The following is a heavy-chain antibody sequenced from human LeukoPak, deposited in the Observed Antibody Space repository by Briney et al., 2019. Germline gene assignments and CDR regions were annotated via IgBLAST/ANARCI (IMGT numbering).Heavy chain of an antibody. CDR3: ARTKEMATISYFDS. V-gene: IGHV3-48*03. D-gene: IGHD5-24*01. J-gene: IGHJ4*02. Sequence: GGSLRLSCAASGFTFSSYEMNWVRQAPGKGLEWVSYINSSGSTIHYADSVKGRFTISRDNAKNSLYLQMNSLRAEDTAVYYCARTKEMATISYFDSWGQGTLVTVSS. CDR1: GFTFSSYE. CDR2: INSSGSTI.